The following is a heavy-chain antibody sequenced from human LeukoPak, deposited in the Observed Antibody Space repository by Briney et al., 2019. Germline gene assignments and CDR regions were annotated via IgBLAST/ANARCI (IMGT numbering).Heavy chain of an antibody. CDR2: ISYDGSNK. CDR1: GFTFSSYG. Sequence: HPGRSLRLSCAASGFTFSSYGMHWVRQAPGKGLEWVAVISYDGSNKYYADSVKGRFTISRDNSKNTLYLQMNSLRAEDTAVYYCASVRGSPSPRRDGYTWGQGTLVTVSS. V-gene: IGHV3-30*03. CDR3: ASVRGSPSPRRDGYT. D-gene: IGHD5-24*01. J-gene: IGHJ5*02.